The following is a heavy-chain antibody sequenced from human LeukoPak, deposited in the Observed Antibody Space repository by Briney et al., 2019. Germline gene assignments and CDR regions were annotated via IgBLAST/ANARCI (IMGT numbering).Heavy chain of an antibody. CDR1: GFTFNSYA. CDR2: ISSDGDST. J-gene: IGHJ4*02. V-gene: IGHV3-64*01. Sequence: GGSLRLSCAASGFTFNSYAMQWVRQAPGKGLEYVSGISSDGDSTYYANSVKGRFIISRDNSKNMLYLQMGSLRAEDMAMYYCARADCSSSSCYTVAYWGQGTLVTVSS. CDR3: ARADCSSSSCYTVAY. D-gene: IGHD2-2*02.